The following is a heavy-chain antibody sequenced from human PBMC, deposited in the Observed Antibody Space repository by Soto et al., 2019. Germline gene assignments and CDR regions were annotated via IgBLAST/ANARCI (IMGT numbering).Heavy chain of an antibody. Sequence: QVQPVQSGAEVKKPGSSVKVSCKASGGTFSSYAISWVRQAPGQGLEWMGGIIPIFGTANYAQKFQGRVTITADESTSTAYMELSSLRSEDTAVYYCARDLALLWFGGNYGMDVWGQGTTVTVSS. CDR1: GGTFSSYA. CDR3: ARDLALLWFGGNYGMDV. CDR2: IIPIFGTA. D-gene: IGHD3-10*01. V-gene: IGHV1-69*01. J-gene: IGHJ6*02.